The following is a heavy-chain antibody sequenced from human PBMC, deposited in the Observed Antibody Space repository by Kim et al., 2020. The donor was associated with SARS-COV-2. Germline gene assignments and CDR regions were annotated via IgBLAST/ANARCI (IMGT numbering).Heavy chain of an antibody. CDR3: ASPYSYGGGVFDY. V-gene: IGHV3-30*02. Sequence: YADSVKGRFTISRDNSKNTLYLQMNSLRAEDTAVYYCASPYSYGGGVFDYWGQGTLVTVSS. D-gene: IGHD5-18*01. J-gene: IGHJ4*02.